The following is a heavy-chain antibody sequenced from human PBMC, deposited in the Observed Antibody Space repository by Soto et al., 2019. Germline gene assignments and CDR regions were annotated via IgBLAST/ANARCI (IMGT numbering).Heavy chain of an antibody. V-gene: IGHV1-69*13. CDR1: GGTFSSYA. J-gene: IGHJ3*02. CDR3: ARGEDCGGDCYPREAFDI. Sequence: SVKVSCKASGGTFSSYAISWVRQAPGQGLEWMGGIIPIFGTANYAQKFRGRVTITADESTSTAYMELSSLRSEDTAVYYCARGEDCGGDCYPREAFDIWGQGTMVTVSS. D-gene: IGHD2-21*02. CDR2: IIPIFGTA.